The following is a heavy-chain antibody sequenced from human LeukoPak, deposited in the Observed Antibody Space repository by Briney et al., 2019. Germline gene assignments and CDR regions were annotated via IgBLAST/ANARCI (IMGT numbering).Heavy chain of an antibody. Sequence: GGSLRLSCAASGFTFDDYAMHWVRQAPGKGLEWVSGISWNSGSIGYADSVKGRFTISRDNAKNSLYLQMDSLRPEDTALYYCTKGLYGSGSFHIRELPDYWGQGTQLTVSS. J-gene: IGHJ4*02. CDR3: TKGLYGSGSFHIRELPDY. D-gene: IGHD3-10*01. CDR2: ISWNSGSI. CDR1: GFTFDDYA. V-gene: IGHV3-9*01.